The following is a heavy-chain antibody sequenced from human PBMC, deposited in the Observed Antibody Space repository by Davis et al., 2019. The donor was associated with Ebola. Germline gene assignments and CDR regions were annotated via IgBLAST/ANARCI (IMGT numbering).Heavy chain of an antibody. J-gene: IGHJ5*02. CDR2: IKPDGSEK. CDR1: GFTFSDYW. CDR3: ARGSTGP. V-gene: IGHV3-7*03. D-gene: IGHD7-27*01. Sequence: GGSLRPSCVVSGFTFSDYWMSWLRQSPGKVPEWLANIKPDGSEKYHVEGRFTVSRDNSKNSVYLQINSLRGEDTAVYYCARGSTGPWGQGTLVTVSS.